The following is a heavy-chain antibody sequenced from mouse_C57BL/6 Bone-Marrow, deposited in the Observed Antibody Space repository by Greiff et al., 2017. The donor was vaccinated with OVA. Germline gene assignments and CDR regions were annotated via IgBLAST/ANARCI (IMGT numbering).Heavy chain of an antibody. V-gene: IGHV1-78*01. CDR3: ARWQPPDGYYRYFDV. D-gene: IGHD2-3*01. CDR2: IYPRDGST. CDR1: GYTFTDHT. J-gene: IGHJ1*03. Sequence: VKLVESDAELVKPGASVKISCKVSGYTFTDHTIHWMKQRPEQGLEWIGYIYPRDGSTKYNEKFKGKATLTADKSSSTAYMQLNSLTSEDSAVYFCARWQPPDGYYRYFDVWGTGTTVTVSS.